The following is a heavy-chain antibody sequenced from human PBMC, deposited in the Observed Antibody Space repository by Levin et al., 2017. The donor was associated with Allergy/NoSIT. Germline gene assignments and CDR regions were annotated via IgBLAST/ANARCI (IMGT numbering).Heavy chain of an antibody. V-gene: IGHV4-34*01. CDR3: ARVRGGSSYYFDY. CDR1: GGSFSGYY. Sequence: SETLSLTCAVYGGSFSGYYWSWIRQPPGKGLEWIGEINHSGSTNYNPSLKSRVTISVDTSKNQFSLKLSSVTAADTAVYYCARVRGGSSYYFDYWGQGTLVTVSS. D-gene: IGHD6-6*01. CDR2: INHSGST. J-gene: IGHJ4*02.